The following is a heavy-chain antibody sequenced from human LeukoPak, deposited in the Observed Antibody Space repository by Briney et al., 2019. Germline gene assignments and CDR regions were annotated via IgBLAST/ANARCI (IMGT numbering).Heavy chain of an antibody. CDR3: ARKGRGYYYYYGMDV. Sequence: SVKVSCKAPGGTFSSYAISWVRQAPGQGLEWMGGIIPIFGTANYAQKFQGRVTITADESTSTAYMELSSLRSEDTAVYYCARKGRGYYYYYGMDVWGQGTTVTVSS. J-gene: IGHJ6*02. CDR1: GGTFSSYA. D-gene: IGHD5-12*01. V-gene: IGHV1-69*13. CDR2: IIPIFGTA.